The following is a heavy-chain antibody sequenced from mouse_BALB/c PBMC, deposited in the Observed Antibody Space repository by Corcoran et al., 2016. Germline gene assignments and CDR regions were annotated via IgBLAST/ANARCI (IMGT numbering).Heavy chain of an antibody. CDR3: ARAATDRGFAY. CDR1: GYTFTNYG. CDR2: INTYTGEP. J-gene: IGHJ3*01. Sequence: QIQLVQSGPELKKPGETVKISCKASGYTFTNYGMNWVKQAPGKGLKWMGWINTYTGEPTYADDFKGRFAFSLETSASTAYLQINNLKNEDTATYFCARAATDRGFAYWGQGILVTVSA. D-gene: IGHD1-2*01. V-gene: IGHV9-3-1*01.